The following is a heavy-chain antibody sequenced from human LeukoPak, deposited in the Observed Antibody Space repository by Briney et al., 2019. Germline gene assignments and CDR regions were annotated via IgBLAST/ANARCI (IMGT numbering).Heavy chain of an antibody. V-gene: IGHV3-48*02. CDR3: ARGCGANCYRTAY. CDR2: ISSSSTTI. J-gene: IGHJ4*02. Sequence: PGGSLRLSCAASGFTFSSYSMNWVRQAPGKGLEWVSYISSSSTTIFYTDSVKGRFTISRDDAKNSLYLQMNSLRDEDTAVYYCARGCGANCYRTAYWGQGTLVTVSS. CDR1: GFTFSSYS. D-gene: IGHD2-15*01.